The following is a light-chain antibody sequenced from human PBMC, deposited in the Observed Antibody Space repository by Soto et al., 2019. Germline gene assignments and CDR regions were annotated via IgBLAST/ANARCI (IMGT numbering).Light chain of an antibody. CDR2: DAS. CDR1: HSVRSD. CDR3: HQYNKWPPIT. V-gene: IGKV3-15*01. Sequence: EIVMTQSPATLSVSPGEIATLSCRASHSVRSDLAWYQQKPGQSPRLLIFDASTRATGIPARFSGSGSGTEFTLTISNLQSEDFAVYYCHQYNKWPPITFGQGTRLEIK. J-gene: IGKJ5*01.